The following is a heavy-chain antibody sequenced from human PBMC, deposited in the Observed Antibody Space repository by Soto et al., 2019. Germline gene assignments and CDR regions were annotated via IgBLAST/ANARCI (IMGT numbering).Heavy chain of an antibody. J-gene: IGHJ4*02. CDR1: GDSVSNKNTA. V-gene: IGHV6-1*01. CDR2: TYYRSKWYN. D-gene: IGHD3-9*01. CDR3: ARRFFDLGSAFDF. Sequence: GRVCPSQTLSLTCVISGDSVSNKNTAWNWIRQSPSGGLEWLGRTYYRSKWYNDYATSMKSRITISPDTSKNQFSLHLNSVTPEDTAVYFCARRFFDLGSAFDFWGQGTPVTVSS.